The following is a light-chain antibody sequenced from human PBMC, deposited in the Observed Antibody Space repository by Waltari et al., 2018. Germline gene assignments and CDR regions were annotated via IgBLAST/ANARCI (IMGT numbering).Light chain of an antibody. V-gene: IGKV1-39*01. CDR2: GAS. CDR3: QQTYSTPGIT. J-gene: IGKJ5*01. CDR1: QKINRQ. Sequence: SQMRRSPSSLSPSVRGRDTLTCRDAQKINRQLNWYQHKPGKAPKLLIYGASTLQTGVPCRFSGSESGTDFTLTITSLQPEDVATYFCQQTYSTPGITFGQGTRLEI.